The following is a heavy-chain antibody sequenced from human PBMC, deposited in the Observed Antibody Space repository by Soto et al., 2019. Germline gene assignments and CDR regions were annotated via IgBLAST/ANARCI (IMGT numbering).Heavy chain of an antibody. Sequence: GVSLRLSCAASGFTFSSYAMSWVRQAPGKGLEWVSAISGSGGSTYYADSVKGRFTISRDNSKNTLYLQMNSLRAEDTAVYYCAKDRAYCGGDCYNAFDYWGQGTLVTVSS. V-gene: IGHV3-23*01. CDR1: GFTFSSYA. J-gene: IGHJ4*02. CDR2: ISGSGGST. D-gene: IGHD2-21*01. CDR3: AKDRAYCGGDCYNAFDY.